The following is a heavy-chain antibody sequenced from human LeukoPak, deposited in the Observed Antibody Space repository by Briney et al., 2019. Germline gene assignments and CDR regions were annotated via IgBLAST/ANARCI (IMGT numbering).Heavy chain of an antibody. V-gene: IGHV1-2*02. D-gene: IGHD3-16*02. CDR3: ARVTRKFGGVIAIFDY. Sequence: ASVKVSCKASGYTFTGYYMHWVRQAPGQGLEWMGWINPNSGGTSYAQKFQGRVTMTRDTSISTAYMELSRLRSDDTAVYYCARVTRKFGGVIAIFDYWGQGTLVTVSS. J-gene: IGHJ4*02. CDR1: GYTFTGYY. CDR2: INPNSGGT.